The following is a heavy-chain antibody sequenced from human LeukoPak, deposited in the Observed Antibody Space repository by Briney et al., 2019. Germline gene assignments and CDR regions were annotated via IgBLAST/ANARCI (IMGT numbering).Heavy chain of an antibody. CDR3: AKHGGYYDFWSAPPVNWFDP. D-gene: IGHD3-3*01. CDR1: GFTFSSYA. CDR2: ISGSGGST. Sequence: GGSLRLSCAASGFTFSSYAMSWVRQAPGKGLEWVSAISGSGGSTYYADSVKGRFTISRDNSKNTLYLQMNSLRAEDTAVYYCAKHGGYYDFWSAPPVNWFDPWGQGTLVTVSS. J-gene: IGHJ5*02. V-gene: IGHV3-23*01.